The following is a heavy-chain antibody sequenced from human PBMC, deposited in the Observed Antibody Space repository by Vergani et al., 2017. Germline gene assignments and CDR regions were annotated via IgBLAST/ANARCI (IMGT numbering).Heavy chain of an antibody. Sequence: EVQLVESGGGLIQPGGSLRLSCAASGFTVSTNYMNWVRQAPGKGLEWVSVIYSGGSTYYADSVKGRFTISRDNSKNTLDLQMNSLRAEDTAVYYCARESGGWYDYYYYMDVWGKGTAVTVSS. D-gene: IGHD6-19*01. CDR3: ARESGGWYDYYYYMDV. V-gene: IGHV3-53*01. J-gene: IGHJ6*03. CDR1: GFTVSTNY. CDR2: IYSGGST.